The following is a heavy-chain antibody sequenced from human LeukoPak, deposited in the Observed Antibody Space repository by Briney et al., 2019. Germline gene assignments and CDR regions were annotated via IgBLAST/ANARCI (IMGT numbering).Heavy chain of an antibody. D-gene: IGHD3-10*01. CDR2: IRYDGSKK. CDR1: GFNFSRNG. CDR3: ARDFDDVNGDYYYIPHY. V-gene: IGHV3-30*02. Sequence: PGGSLRLSCAASGFNFSRNGMHWVRQAPGRGLELVAFIRYDGSKKFYGDSVRGRFTISRDNSKNTLYLQMNSLRDDDTAVYSCARDFDDVNGDYYYIPHYWGQGMLVTVFS. J-gene: IGHJ4*02.